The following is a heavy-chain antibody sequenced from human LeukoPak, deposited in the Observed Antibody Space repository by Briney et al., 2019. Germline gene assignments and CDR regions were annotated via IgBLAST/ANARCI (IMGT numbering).Heavy chain of an antibody. J-gene: IGHJ5*02. V-gene: IGHV4-31*11. CDR1: GGSISSGGFY. D-gene: IGHD5-12*01. Sequence: SETLSLTCAVSGGSISSGGFYWSWIRQSPGKGLEWIGYISYRGTAHSNPSLNGRVTLSGDTSKNQFSLKLSSVTAADTAVYYCARDRAEGGGYWFDPWGQGTLVTVSS. CDR3: ARDRAEGGGYWFDP. CDR2: ISYRGTA.